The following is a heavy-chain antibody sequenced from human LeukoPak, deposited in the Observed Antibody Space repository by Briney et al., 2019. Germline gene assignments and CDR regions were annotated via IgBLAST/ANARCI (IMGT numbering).Heavy chain of an antibody. J-gene: IGHJ4*02. CDR2: LTDSGANT. D-gene: IGHD2-15*01. CDR1: GFTFSSYA. CDR3: AKGTLRSCSGSICYPFDY. V-gene: IGHV3-23*01. Sequence: GGSLRLSCAASGFTFSSYAMSWVRHAPGKALEWVSALTDSGANTYYAGSVKGRFTISRGNSMNTLYLQMNGLGAEDTAVYYCAKGTLRSCSGSICYPFDYWGQGTLVTVSS.